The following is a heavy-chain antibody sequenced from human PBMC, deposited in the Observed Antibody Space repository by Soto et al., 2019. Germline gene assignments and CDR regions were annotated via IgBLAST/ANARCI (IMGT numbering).Heavy chain of an antibody. D-gene: IGHD6-13*01. V-gene: IGHV4-34*01. J-gene: IGHJ4*02. CDR1: GGSFSGYY. CDR3: ARGKLLSGSGSWSFDY. Sequence: QVQLQQWGAGLLKPSETLSLTCAVYGGSFSGYYWSWIRQPPGKGLEWIGEINHSGSTNYNPSLKSRVTISVDTSKNQFSLKLSSVTAADTAVYYCARGKLLSGSGSWSFDYWGQGTLVTVSS. CDR2: INHSGST.